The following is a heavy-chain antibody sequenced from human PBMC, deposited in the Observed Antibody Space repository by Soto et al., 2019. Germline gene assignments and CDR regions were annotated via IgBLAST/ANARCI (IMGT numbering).Heavy chain of an antibody. V-gene: IGHV3-48*01. CDR2: MSRSSRTI. J-gene: IGHJ4*02. CDR1: GFSISRYS. D-gene: IGHD6-19*01. Sequence: EVQLVESGGGLVQPGGSLRLSCAVSGFSISRYSMNWVRQAPGKGLEWLSYMSRSSRTIFYADSXKGRFTISRDDGKXXXXXXXXXXXXXXXXXXXXXXXXXXXXYGCDYWGQGTLVTVSS. CDR3: XXXXXXXXYGCDY.